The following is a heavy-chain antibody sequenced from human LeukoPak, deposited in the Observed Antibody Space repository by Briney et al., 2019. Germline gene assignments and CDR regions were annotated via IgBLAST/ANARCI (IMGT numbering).Heavy chain of an antibody. V-gene: IGHV3-7*04. CDR1: GFTFSSYW. CDR3: ARPSGSYGGALDY. Sequence: PGGSLRLSCAASGFTFSSYWMSWVRQAPGKGLEWLANIKQDGSEKYYVDSVKGRFTISRDNAKNSLYLQMNSLRAEDTAVYYCARPSGSYGGALDYWGQGTLVTVSS. CDR2: IKQDGSEK. J-gene: IGHJ4*02. D-gene: IGHD1-26*01.